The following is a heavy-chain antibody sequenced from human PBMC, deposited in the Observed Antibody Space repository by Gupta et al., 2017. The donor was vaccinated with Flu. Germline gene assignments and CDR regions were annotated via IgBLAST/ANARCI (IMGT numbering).Heavy chain of an antibody. D-gene: IGHD2-8*01. J-gene: IGHJ6*03. CDR3: ARSNAASAFYYYYYLDV. CDR2: VYYSGTT. V-gene: IGHV4-39*01. Sequence: PPGKGLEWIGSVYYSGTTYYGPSLKSRVTISVDTSKNQVSLKLSSVTAADTAVYYCARSNAASAFYYYYYLDVWGKGTTVTVSS.